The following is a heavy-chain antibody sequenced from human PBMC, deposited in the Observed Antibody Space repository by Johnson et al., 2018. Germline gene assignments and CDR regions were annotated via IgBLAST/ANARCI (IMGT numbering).Heavy chain of an antibody. CDR3: ARDLSGSHYDHYFGMDV. Sequence: VQLVESGGGLVQPGESLRLSCAASGFTFNTYSMNWVRQAPGKGLEWLSYISSRYIMFYADSVKGRFTISRDNAKKSLYLQMNSLRDEDTAVYYCARDLSGSHYDHYFGMDVWGQGTTVTVSS. CDR2: ISSRYIM. V-gene: IGHV3-48*02. J-gene: IGHJ6*02. CDR1: GFTFNTYS. D-gene: IGHD3-22*01.